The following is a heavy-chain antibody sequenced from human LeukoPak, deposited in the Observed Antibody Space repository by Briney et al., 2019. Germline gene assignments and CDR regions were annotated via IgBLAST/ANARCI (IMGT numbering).Heavy chain of an antibody. V-gene: IGHV3-33*01. D-gene: IGHD6-13*01. CDR3: ARDGYIAAAAPVDFDY. CDR2: IWYDGSNK. CDR1: GFTFSGYG. Sequence: GRSLRLSCAASGFTFSGYGMHWVRQAPGKGLEWVAVIWYDGSNKYYADSVKGRFTISRDNSKNTLYLQMNSLRAEDTAVYYCARDGYIAAAAPVDFDYWGQGTLVTVSS. J-gene: IGHJ4*02.